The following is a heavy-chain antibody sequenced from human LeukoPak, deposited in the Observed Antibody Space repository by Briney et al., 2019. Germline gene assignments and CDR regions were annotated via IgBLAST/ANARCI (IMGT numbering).Heavy chain of an antibody. D-gene: IGHD5-24*01. CDR2: ISWNSGSI. V-gene: IGHV3-9*01. CDR1: GFTFEDYA. J-gene: IGHJ4*01. Sequence: GGSLRLSCAASGFTFEDYAMHWVRHAPGKGLEWVSGISWNSGSIVYADSVKCRFTISRDNAKNSLYLQMNNLRAEDTPVYYCARDGTYKFDYWGHGTLVSVSS. CDR3: ARDGTYKFDY.